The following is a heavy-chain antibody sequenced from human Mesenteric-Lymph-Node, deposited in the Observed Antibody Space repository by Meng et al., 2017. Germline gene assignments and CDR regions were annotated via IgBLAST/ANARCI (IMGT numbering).Heavy chain of an antibody. Sequence: QVQLQQWGAGLLKPSETLSLTCAVHGGSFSGYYWSWIRQPPGKGLEWIGEINHSGSTNYNPSLKSRVTISVDTSKNQFSLKLSSVTAADTAVYYCARGGGNSWYIDYWGQGTLDTVSS. D-gene: IGHD6-13*01. J-gene: IGHJ4*02. V-gene: IGHV4-34*01. CDR2: INHSGST. CDR1: GGSFSGYY. CDR3: ARGGGNSWYIDY.